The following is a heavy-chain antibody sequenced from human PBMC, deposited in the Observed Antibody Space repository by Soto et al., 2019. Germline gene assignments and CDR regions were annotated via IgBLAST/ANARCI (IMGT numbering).Heavy chain of an antibody. CDR3: ARPSKVVDYYGSGSLAH. CDR1: GFTFSSYW. V-gene: IGHV3-7*02. J-gene: IGHJ4*02. CDR2: IKQDGSEK. D-gene: IGHD3-10*01. Sequence: EVQLVESGGGLVQPGGSLRLSCAASGFTFSSYWMSWVRQAPGKGLEWVANIKQDGSEKYYVDSVKGRFTISRDNAKNSLYLQMNSLRAEDTAVYYCARPSKVVDYYGSGSLAHWGQGTLVTVSS.